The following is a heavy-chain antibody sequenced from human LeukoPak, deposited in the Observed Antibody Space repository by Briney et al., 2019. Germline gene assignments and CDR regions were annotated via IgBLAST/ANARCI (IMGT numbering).Heavy chain of an antibody. CDR1: GFTFSNYD. V-gene: IGHV3-48*03. Sequence: GGSLRLSCAASGFTFSNYDMNWVRQAPGKGLEWVSYISTGGSTIYYADSVKGRFTISRDNAKNSLYPQMNSLRAEDTAVYYCARESYGDNYYYYGLDVWGQGTTVTVSS. CDR3: ARESYGDNYYYYGLDV. D-gene: IGHD4-17*01. CDR2: ISTGGSTI. J-gene: IGHJ6*02.